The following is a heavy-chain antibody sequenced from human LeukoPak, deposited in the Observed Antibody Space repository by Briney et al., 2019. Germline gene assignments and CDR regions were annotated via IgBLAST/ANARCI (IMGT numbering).Heavy chain of an antibody. CDR3: ARRGDGRFDY. CDR1: GGSISGYY. D-gene: IGHD3-16*01. J-gene: IGHJ4*02. Sequence: PSETLSLTCTVSGGSISGYYWSWIRQPPGKGLEWIGEINHSGSTNYNPSLKSRVTISVDTSKNQFSLKLSSVTAADTAVYYCARRGDGRFDYWGQGTLVTVSS. V-gene: IGHV4-34*01. CDR2: INHSGST.